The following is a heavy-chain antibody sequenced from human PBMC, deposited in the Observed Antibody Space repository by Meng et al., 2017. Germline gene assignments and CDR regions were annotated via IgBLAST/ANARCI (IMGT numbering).Heavy chain of an antibody. CDR2: ISSSSSYI. V-gene: IGHV3-21*01. CDR3: ARDQELVPQTFDY. CDR1: GFTFSSYS. Sequence: GGSLRLSCAASGFTFSSYSMNWVRQAPGKGLEWVSSISSSSSYIYYADSVKGRLTISRDNAKNSLYLQMNSLRAEDTAVYYCARDQELVPQTFDYWGQGTLVTVSS. D-gene: IGHD6-13*01. J-gene: IGHJ4*02.